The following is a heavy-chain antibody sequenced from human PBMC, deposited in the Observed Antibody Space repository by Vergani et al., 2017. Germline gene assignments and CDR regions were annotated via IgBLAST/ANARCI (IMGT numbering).Heavy chain of an antibody. D-gene: IGHD7-27*01. J-gene: IGHJ4*02. V-gene: IGHV3-21*01. CDR1: GFTFSSYS. CDR3: ARDLGLRGFDY. Sequence: EVQLVESGGGLVKPGGSPRLSCAASGFTFSSYSMNWVRQAPGKGLEWVSSISSSSSYIYYADSVKGRVTISRDNAKNSLYLQMNSLRAEDTAVYYCARDLGLRGFDYWGQGTLVTVSS. CDR2: ISSSSSYI.